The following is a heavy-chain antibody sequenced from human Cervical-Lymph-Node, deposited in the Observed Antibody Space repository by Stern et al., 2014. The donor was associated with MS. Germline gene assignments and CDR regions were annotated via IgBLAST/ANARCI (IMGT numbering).Heavy chain of an antibody. V-gene: IGHV1-3*01. CDR1: GYTFTTCA. J-gene: IGHJ4*02. CDR3: ARDSSDSSIYPRLFEY. CDR2: IDAVNGNT. Sequence: QVQLVQSGAEVKEPGASVKVSCKASGYTFTTCAMHWVRQAPGQRLEWMGFIDAVNGNTKYSQKFQDRVTITRDTSTSTVYMEVSSMRSEDTAMYYCARDSSDSSIYPRLFEYWGQGTLVTVSS. D-gene: IGHD3-22*01.